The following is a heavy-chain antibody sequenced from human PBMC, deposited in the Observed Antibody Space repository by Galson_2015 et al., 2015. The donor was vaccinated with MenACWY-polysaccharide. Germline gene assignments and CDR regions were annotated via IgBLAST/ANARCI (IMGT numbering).Heavy chain of an antibody. Sequence: SLRLSCAASGFTFSPCPMSWVRQAPGKGPEWISTISGSGDRTWDEYSVKGRFTISRDNSKNTLYLQMNSLRVDATATYYCAKHGHDQRPPDTFEVWGPGTLVTVSS. CDR3: AKHGHDQRPPDTFEV. J-gene: IGHJ3*01. CDR1: GFTFSPCP. D-gene: IGHD3-3*01. V-gene: IGHV3-23*01. CDR2: ISGSGDRT.